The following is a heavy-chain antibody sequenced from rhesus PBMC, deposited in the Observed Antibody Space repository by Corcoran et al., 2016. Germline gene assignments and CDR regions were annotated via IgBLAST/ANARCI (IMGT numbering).Heavy chain of an antibody. CDR3: AGRLYEDDYGYYYPLRKYFEF. CDR1: GFSFSSYG. D-gene: IGHD3-9*01. J-gene: IGHJ1*01. CDR2: ISYDGSKK. Sequence: EVQLVESGGGLVQPGGSLRLSCAASGFSFSSYGMHWVRQAAGKGLEWVAVISYDGSKKYYADSVKDRFTISRENSKNMLYLQMNNLKLEDTAVYYCAGRLYEDDYGYYYPLRKYFEFWGQGALVTVSS. V-gene: IGHV3-54*02.